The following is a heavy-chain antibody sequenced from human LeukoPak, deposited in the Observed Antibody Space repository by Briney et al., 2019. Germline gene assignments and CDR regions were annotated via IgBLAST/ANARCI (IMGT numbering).Heavy chain of an antibody. CDR3: ARERDSEWLPRSYYFDY. V-gene: IGHV1-69*13. D-gene: IGHD5-24*01. CDR2: IIPIFGTA. J-gene: IGHJ4*02. CDR1: GYSFNIQG. Sequence: SVKVSFKASGYSFNIQGMNWVRQAPGQGLEWMGGIIPIFGTANYAQKFQGRVTITADESTSTAYMELSSLRSEDTAVYYCARERDSEWLPRSYYFDYWGQGTLVTVSS.